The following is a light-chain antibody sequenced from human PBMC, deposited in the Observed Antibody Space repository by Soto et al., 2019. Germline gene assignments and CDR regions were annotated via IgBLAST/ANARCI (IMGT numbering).Light chain of an antibody. CDR3: QQYQSYSH. J-gene: IGKJ1*01. CDR2: KAS. V-gene: IGKV1-5*03. Sequence: DIQMTQSPSTLSASVGDKVTITCRASQSMSSWLAWYQQKRGKAPKLLIYKASILESGVPSRFSGSGSGTEFTLTISSLQPDDFATYYCQQYQSYSHFGQGTKVEIK. CDR1: QSMSSW.